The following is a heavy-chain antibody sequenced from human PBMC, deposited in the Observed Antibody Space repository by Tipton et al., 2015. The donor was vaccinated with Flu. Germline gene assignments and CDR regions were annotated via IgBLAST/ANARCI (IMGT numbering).Heavy chain of an antibody. J-gene: IGHJ4*02. CDR3: AKDMRPTSSWYGGSDS. CDR2: ISGSGTTT. CDR1: GFTLSSYA. V-gene: IGHV3-23*01. D-gene: IGHD6-13*01. Sequence: AVSGFTLSSYAMIWVRQAPGRTLEWVSAISGSGTTTFYTDSVKGRFTISRDVSKNTLYLQMNNVRADDTAVYYCAKDMRPTSSWYGGSDSWGQGTLVTVSS.